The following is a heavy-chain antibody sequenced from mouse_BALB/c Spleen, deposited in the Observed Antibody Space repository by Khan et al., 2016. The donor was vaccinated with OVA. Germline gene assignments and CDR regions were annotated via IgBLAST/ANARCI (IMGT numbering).Heavy chain of an antibody. Sequence: EVELVESGGGLVQPGGSRKLSCAASGFTFSSFGMHWVRQAPKKGLEWVAYISSGSSTIYYVDTVKGRFTISRDNPKNTLFLQMTSLRSEDTAMYYCARSGGNFHWDIDVWGAGTSVTVSS. CDR1: GFTFSSFG. D-gene: IGHD2-1*01. CDR3: ARSGGNFHWDIDV. J-gene: IGHJ1*01. V-gene: IGHV5-17*02. CDR2: ISSGSSTI.